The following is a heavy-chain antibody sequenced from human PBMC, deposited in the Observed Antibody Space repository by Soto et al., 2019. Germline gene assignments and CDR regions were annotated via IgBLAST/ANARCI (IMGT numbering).Heavy chain of an antibody. CDR2: IKQDGSEK. Sequence: GGSLRLSCAASGFTFSSYWMSWVRQAPGKGLEWVANIKQDGSEKYYVDSVKGRFTISRDNAKNSLYLQMNSLRAEDTAVYYCARDLSGRDCSGGSCYLYNWFDPWGQGTLVTVSS. J-gene: IGHJ5*02. CDR1: GFTFSSYW. CDR3: ARDLSGRDCSGGSCYLYNWFDP. V-gene: IGHV3-7*01. D-gene: IGHD2-15*01.